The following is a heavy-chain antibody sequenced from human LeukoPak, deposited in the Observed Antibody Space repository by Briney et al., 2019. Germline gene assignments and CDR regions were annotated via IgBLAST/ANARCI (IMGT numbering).Heavy chain of an antibody. CDR3: ATTETHTTLDY. D-gene: IGHD1-1*01. J-gene: IGHJ4*02. CDR1: GFIVSNNY. Sequence: GGSLRLSCAASGFIVSNNYVSWVRQAPGKGLEWVSVIYSGGSTYYADSVKGRFTISRDNSKNMVYLQMNSLRAEDTAVYFCATTETHTTLDYWGQGTLVTVSS. V-gene: IGHV3-53*01. CDR2: IYSGGST.